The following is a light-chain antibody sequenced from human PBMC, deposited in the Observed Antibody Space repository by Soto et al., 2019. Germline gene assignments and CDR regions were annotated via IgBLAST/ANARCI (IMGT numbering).Light chain of an antibody. Sequence: DIQMTQSPSTLSASVGDRVTITCRASQSISSWLAWYQQKPGKAPTLLIYKASSLESGVPSRFSGSGSGTEFTLTISSLQPDDFATYYFQQYNSYPWTFGQGTKVEIK. J-gene: IGKJ1*01. V-gene: IGKV1-5*03. CDR2: KAS. CDR1: QSISSW. CDR3: QQYNSYPWT.